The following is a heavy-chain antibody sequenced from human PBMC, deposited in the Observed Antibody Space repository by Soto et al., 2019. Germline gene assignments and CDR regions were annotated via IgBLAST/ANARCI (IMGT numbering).Heavy chain of an antibody. J-gene: IGHJ4*02. Sequence: HPGGSLRLSCAASGFTFNSYSMNWVRQAPGKGLEWVASMSSSSSNIYYADSVKGRFTISRDNAKNSLYLQMNSLRAGDTAVYYCGTASIAAGGTLVDIWGSGTLVTVSS. CDR2: MSSSSSNI. V-gene: IGHV3-48*04. D-gene: IGHD6-13*01. CDR1: GFTFNSYS. CDR3: GTASIAAGGTLVDI.